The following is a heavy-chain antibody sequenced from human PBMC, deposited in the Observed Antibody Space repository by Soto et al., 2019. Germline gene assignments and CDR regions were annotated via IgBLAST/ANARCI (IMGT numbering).Heavy chain of an antibody. CDR3: AKQGSIVVVPAAIAFDY. V-gene: IGHV3-23*01. D-gene: IGHD2-2*01. Sequence: PGGSLRLSCAASGFTFSSYSMSWVRQAPGKGLEWVSAISGSGGSTHYADSGKGRFTISRDNSKNTLYLQMNSLRAEDTAVYYCAKQGSIVVVPAAIAFDYWGQGTLVTVSS. CDR1: GFTFSSYS. J-gene: IGHJ4*02. CDR2: ISGSGGST.